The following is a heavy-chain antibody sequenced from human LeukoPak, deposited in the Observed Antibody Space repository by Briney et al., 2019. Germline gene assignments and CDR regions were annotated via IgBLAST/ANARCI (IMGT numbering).Heavy chain of an antibody. CDR2: IYIKST. J-gene: IGHJ4*02. Sequence: SETLSLTCTVSGGSISTFSWSWIRQFPGKGLEWIGSIYIKSTNYNPSLKSRVAISLDTTKNQFSLRLDSVTTADTAVHYCARDTTVASGMQYWGQGTLVTVSS. CDR1: GGSISTFS. CDR3: ARDTTVASGMQY. D-gene: IGHD6-19*01. V-gene: IGHV4-59*01.